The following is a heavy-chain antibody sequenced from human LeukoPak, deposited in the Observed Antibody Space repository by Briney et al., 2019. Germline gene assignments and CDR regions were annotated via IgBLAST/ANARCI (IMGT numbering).Heavy chain of an antibody. V-gene: IGHV1-69*13. D-gene: IGHD3-9*01. CDR2: IIPIFDTA. J-gene: IGHJ4*02. Sequence: SVKVSCKASGGTFSSYAISWVRQAPGQGLEWMGGIIPIFDTADYAQKFQGRLTITADESTSTAYVELSSLRAEDTAVYYCARDLVGSHTSYSSGAWDYWGQGTLVTVSS. CDR1: GGTFSSYA. CDR3: ARDLVGSHTSYSSGAWDY.